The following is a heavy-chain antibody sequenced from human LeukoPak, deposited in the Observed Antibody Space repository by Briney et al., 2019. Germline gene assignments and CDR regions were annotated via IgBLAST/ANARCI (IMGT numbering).Heavy chain of an antibody. D-gene: IGHD6-19*01. V-gene: IGHV1-3*01. Sequence: ASVKVSCKASGYTFTNYALHWVRQAPGQRLEWMGWINAGNGDTRYSEKFQGRVTITRDTSANIAYIELNSLRSEGTGVYYCASDGVVADRSGWYDYWGQGTLVTVSS. J-gene: IGHJ4*02. CDR2: INAGNGDT. CDR1: GYTFTNYA. CDR3: ASDGVVADRSGWYDY.